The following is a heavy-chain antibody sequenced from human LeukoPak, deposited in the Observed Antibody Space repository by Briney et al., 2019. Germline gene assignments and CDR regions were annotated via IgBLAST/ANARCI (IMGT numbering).Heavy chain of an antibody. CDR1: GFIFSSYA. V-gene: IGHV3-23*01. D-gene: IGHD6-13*01. Sequence: GGSLRLSCAASGFIFSSYAMSWVRQAPGKGLEWVSAISGSDGSTYYADSVKGRFTISRDNAKNSLYLQMNSLRAEDTAVYYCAREIAAAGPEGITYFDYWGQGTLVIVSS. J-gene: IGHJ4*02. CDR2: ISGSDGST. CDR3: AREIAAAGPEGITYFDY.